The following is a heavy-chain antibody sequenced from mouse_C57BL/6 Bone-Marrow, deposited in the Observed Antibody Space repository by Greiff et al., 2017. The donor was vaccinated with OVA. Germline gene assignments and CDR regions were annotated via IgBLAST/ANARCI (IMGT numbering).Heavy chain of an antibody. D-gene: IGHD1-1*01. Sequence: VKVVESGAELVKPGASVKISCKASGYAFSSYWMNWVKQRPGKGLEWIGQIYPGDGDTNYNGKFKGKATLTADKSSSTAYMQLSSLTSEDSAVYFCARGLLYYYGSSFAYWGQGTLVTVSA. CDR3: ARGLLYYYGSSFAY. J-gene: IGHJ3*01. V-gene: IGHV1-80*01. CDR2: IYPGDGDT. CDR1: GYAFSSYW.